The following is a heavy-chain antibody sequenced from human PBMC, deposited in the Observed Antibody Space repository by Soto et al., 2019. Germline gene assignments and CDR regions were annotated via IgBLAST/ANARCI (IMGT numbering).Heavy chain of an antibody. Sequence: PSETLSLTCTVSGGSISSYYWSWIRQPPGKGLEWIGYIYYSGSTNYNPSLKSRVTISVDTSKNQFSLKLSSVTAADTAVYYCARASVYAIYYFDYWGQGTLVTVSS. CDR1: GGSISSYY. CDR2: IYYSGST. J-gene: IGHJ4*02. D-gene: IGHD2-8*01. V-gene: IGHV4-59*01. CDR3: ARASVYAIYYFDY.